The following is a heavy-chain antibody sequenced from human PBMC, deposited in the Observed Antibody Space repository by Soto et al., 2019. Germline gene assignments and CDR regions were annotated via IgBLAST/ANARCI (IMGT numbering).Heavy chain of an antibody. Sequence: SETLSLTCTVSGGSISSYYWSWIRQPAGKGLEWIGRIYTSGSTNYNPSLKSRVTMSVDTSKNQFSLKLSSVTAADTAVYYCARDRNPLNYGSGSYPDDAFDIWGQGTMVTVSS. CDR3: ARDRNPLNYGSGSYPDDAFDI. D-gene: IGHD3-10*01. CDR2: IYTSGST. CDR1: GGSISSYY. J-gene: IGHJ3*02. V-gene: IGHV4-4*07.